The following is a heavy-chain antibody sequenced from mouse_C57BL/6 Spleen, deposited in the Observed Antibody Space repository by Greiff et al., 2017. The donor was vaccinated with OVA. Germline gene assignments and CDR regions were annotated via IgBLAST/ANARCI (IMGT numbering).Heavy chain of an antibody. V-gene: IGHV1-52*01. CDR3: ASYLLDFDY. J-gene: IGHJ2*01. CDR2: IDPSDSAT. CDR1: GYTFTSYW. D-gene: IGHD5-5*01. Sequence: VQLQQPGAELVRPGSSVKLSCKASGYTFTSYWMHWVKQRPIQGLEWIGNIDPSDSATHYNQKFKDKATLTVDKSSSTASMQLSSLTSEDSAVYYCASYLLDFDYWGQGTTLTVS.